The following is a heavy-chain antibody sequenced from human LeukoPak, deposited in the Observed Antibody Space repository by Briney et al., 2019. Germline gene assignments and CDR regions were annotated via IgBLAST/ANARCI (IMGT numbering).Heavy chain of an antibody. Sequence: GGSLRLSCAASGFTFSSYGMRWVRQAPGKGLEWVAFIRYDGSNKYYADSVKGRFTISRDNSKNTLYLQMNSLRAEDTAVYYCAKDDDDSSGYYTDAFDIWGQGTTVTVSS. CDR1: GFTFSSYG. D-gene: IGHD3-22*01. J-gene: IGHJ3*02. V-gene: IGHV3-30*02. CDR3: AKDDDDSSGYYTDAFDI. CDR2: IRYDGSNK.